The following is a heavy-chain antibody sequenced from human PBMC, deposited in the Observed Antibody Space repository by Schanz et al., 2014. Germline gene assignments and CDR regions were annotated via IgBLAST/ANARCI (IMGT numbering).Heavy chain of an antibody. CDR1: GFTFSDYY. V-gene: IGHV3-11*01. J-gene: IGHJ4*02. Sequence: QVQLVESGGGLVKPGGSLRLSCAASGFTFSDYYMSWVRQAPGKGLEWVSYISSVGISKYYADPVKGRFTISRDSAKNSLYLQMNSLRAEDTAVYYCARDPNSVNEIDYWGQGTLVTVSS. CDR2: ISSVGISK. D-gene: IGHD5-12*01. CDR3: ARDPNSVNEIDY.